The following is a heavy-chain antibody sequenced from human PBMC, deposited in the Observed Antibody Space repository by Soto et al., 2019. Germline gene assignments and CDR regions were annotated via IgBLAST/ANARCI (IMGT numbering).Heavy chain of an antibody. V-gene: IGHV1-46*01. D-gene: IGHD3-22*01. Sequence: ASVKVSCKASGYTFTNYYMHWVRQAPGQGLEWMGIINPSGGSTSNAQKFQGRVTMTRDTSTSTVYMELSGLRSEDTAVYYCSRTQEPSYYFDSSGYFDAFDIWGQGTMVTVSS. CDR1: GYTFTNYY. CDR2: INPSGGST. J-gene: IGHJ3*02. CDR3: SRTQEPSYYFDSSGYFDAFDI.